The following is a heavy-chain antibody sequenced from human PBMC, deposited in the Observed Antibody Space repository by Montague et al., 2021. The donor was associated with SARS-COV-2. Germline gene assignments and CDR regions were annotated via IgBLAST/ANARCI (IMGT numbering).Heavy chain of an antibody. J-gene: IGHJ4*02. CDR3: AHYYYGSGTYFDFDY. D-gene: IGHD3-10*01. CDR1: GFSLSGGGVG. CDR2: IYWDDDK. Sequence: PALVKPTQTLTLTCTFSGFSLSGGGVGVGWIRQPPGKALEWVALIYWDDDKRYSPSLKSRLTMTKDTSENQVYLTMTNMDPVDTATYYCAHYYYGSGTYFDFDYWGQGTLVTVSS. V-gene: IGHV2-5*02.